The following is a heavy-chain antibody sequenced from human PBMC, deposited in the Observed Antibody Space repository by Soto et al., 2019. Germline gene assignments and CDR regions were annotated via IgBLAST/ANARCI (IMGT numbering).Heavy chain of an antibody. Sequence: VQLVESGGGVVQPGRSLRLSCAASGFTFSSYAMHWVRQAPGKGLEWVAVISYDGSNKYYADSVKGRFTISRDNSKNTLYLQMNSLRAEDTAVYYCARAPNYYDSSGFFDYWGQGTLVTVSS. J-gene: IGHJ4*02. CDR2: ISYDGSNK. CDR3: ARAPNYYDSSGFFDY. CDR1: GFTFSSYA. V-gene: IGHV3-30-3*01. D-gene: IGHD3-22*01.